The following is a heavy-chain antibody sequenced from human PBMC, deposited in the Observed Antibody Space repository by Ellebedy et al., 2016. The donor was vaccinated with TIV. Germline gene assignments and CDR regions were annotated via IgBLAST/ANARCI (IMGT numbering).Heavy chain of an antibody. V-gene: IGHV1-18*01. J-gene: IGHJ4*02. D-gene: IGHD1-7*01. CDR3: AREAGNYAHFDY. CDR1: GYTFTSNG. Sequence: ASVKVSXXASGYTFTSNGIIWVRQAPGQGLEWMGWISGQNGNTNYAQKFQGRVTITADESTSTAYMELSSLRSEDTAVYYCAREAGNYAHFDYWGQGTLVIVSS. CDR2: ISGQNGNT.